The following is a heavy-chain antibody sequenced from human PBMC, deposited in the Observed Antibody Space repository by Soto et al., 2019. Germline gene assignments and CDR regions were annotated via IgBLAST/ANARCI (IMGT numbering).Heavy chain of an antibody. CDR2: LGAADDP. CDR3: ARAYSGRLPRRADYYYAMGV. V-gene: IGHV3-13*05. J-gene: IGHJ6*02. Sequence: GGALRVSCAASGFTLSAYDMHWVRQAEGKGLEWVSALGAADDPYYLVSVKGRFTISRENAKNSLYLQMNNLRAGDTAVYYCARAYSGRLPRRADYYYAMGVWRPGTTVTVSS. CDR1: GFTLSAYD. D-gene: IGHD2-15*01.